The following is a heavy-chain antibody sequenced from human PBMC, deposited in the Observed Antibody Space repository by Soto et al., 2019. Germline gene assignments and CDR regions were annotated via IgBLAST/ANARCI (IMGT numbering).Heavy chain of an antibody. CDR2: IYYSGST. Sequence: PSETLSLTCTVSGGSISSGDYYWSWIRQPPGKGLEWIGYIYYSGSTYYNPSLKSRVTISVDTSKNQFSLKLSSVTAADTAVYYCAGDDYGDYEPPYYYYGMDVWGQGTTVPVSS. J-gene: IGHJ6*02. CDR1: GGSISSGDYY. V-gene: IGHV4-30-4*01. CDR3: AGDDYGDYEPPYYYYGMDV. D-gene: IGHD4-17*01.